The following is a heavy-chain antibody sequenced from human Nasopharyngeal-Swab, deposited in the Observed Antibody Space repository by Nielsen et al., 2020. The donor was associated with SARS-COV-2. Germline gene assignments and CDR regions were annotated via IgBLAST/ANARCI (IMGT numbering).Heavy chain of an antibody. J-gene: IGHJ3*02. CDR1: GYTFTSYG. D-gene: IGHD6-19*01. CDR3: ARDAWGSGWFVDAFDI. Sequence: ASVKVSCQASGYTFTSYGISWVRQAPGQGLEWMGWISAYNGNTNYAQKLQGRVTMTTDTSTSTAYMELRSLRSDDTAVYYCARDAWGSGWFVDAFDIWGQGTMVTVSS. V-gene: IGHV1-18*04. CDR2: ISAYNGNT.